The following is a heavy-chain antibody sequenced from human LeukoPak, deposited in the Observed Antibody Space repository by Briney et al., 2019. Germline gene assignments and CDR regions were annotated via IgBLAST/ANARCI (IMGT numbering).Heavy chain of an antibody. CDR1: GGSISSSSYY. D-gene: IGHD3-22*01. Sequence: SSETLSLTCTVSGGSISSSSYYWGWIRQPPGKGLEWIGSIYYSGSTYYNPSLKSRVTISVDTSKNQFSLKLSSVTAADTAVYYCARQGRSVVITDNWFDPWGQGTLVTVSS. J-gene: IGHJ5*02. V-gene: IGHV4-39*07. CDR2: IYYSGST. CDR3: ARQGRSVVITDNWFDP.